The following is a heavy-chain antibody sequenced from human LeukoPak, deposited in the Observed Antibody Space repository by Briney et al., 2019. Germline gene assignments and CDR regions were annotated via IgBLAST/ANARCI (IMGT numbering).Heavy chain of an antibody. D-gene: IGHD6-25*01. CDR3: ARAFFRQREISDY. Sequence: GGSLRLSCAASGFTFSSYAMHWVRQAPGKGLEWVAVISYDGSNKYYADSVKGRFTISRDNSKNTLYLQMNSLRAEDTAVYYCARAFFRQREISDYWGQGTLVTVSS. CDR1: GFTFSSYA. CDR2: ISYDGSNK. V-gene: IGHV3-30-3*01. J-gene: IGHJ4*02.